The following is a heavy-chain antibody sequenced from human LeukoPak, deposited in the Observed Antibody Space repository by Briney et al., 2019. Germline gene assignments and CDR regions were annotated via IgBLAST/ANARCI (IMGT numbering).Heavy chain of an antibody. CDR2: IYHSGSGST. Sequence: PSETLSLTCTVSGGSISSGGHSWSWIRQPPGKGLEWIGYIYHSGSGSTYYNPSLKSRVAISIDKSKNQFSLKLNSVTAADTAVYYCARINDFWSGPTLDVWGQGTTVTVSS. D-gene: IGHD3-3*01. CDR3: ARINDFWSGPTLDV. CDR1: GGSISSGGHS. J-gene: IGHJ6*02. V-gene: IGHV4-30-2*01.